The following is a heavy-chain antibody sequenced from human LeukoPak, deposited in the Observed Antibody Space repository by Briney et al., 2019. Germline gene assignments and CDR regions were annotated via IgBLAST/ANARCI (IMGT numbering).Heavy chain of an antibody. CDR1: GGTFSSYA. CDR2: IIPIFGTA. V-gene: IGHV1-69*13. J-gene: IGHJ4*02. CDR3: TQYCSGGSCYSVDY. D-gene: IGHD2-15*01. Sequence: ASVKVSCKASGGTFSSYAISWVRQAPGQGLEWMGGIIPIFGTANYAQKFQGRVTITADESTSTAYMELSSLRSEDTAVYYCTQYCSGGSCYSVDYWGQGTLVTVSS.